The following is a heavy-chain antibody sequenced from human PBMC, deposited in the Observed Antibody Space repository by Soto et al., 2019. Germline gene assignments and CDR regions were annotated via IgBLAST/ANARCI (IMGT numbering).Heavy chain of an antibody. CDR1: GGTFSCYT. Sequence: QIQLVQSGAEVKKPGSSVKVSCKASGGTFSCYTISWVLQAPGQALQWMGTIIPILGIANYAQKFQGRVTIPADKSKSTAYMELSSLRSEDTAVYYCARDPALCSGGSCYDNDAFDNWGQGTMVTVSS. CDR3: ARDPALCSGGSCYDNDAFDN. CDR2: IIPILGIA. J-gene: IGHJ3*02. V-gene: IGHV1-69*08. D-gene: IGHD2-15*01.